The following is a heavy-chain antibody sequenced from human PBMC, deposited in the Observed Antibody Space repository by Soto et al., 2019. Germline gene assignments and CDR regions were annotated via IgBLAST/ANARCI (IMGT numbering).Heavy chain of an antibody. CDR1: GFTFSSYA. Sequence: GGSLRLSCAASGFTFSSYAMSWVRQAPGKGLEWVSAISGSGGSTYYADSVKGRFTISRDNSKNTLYLQMNSLRAEDTAVYYCAKVADIVVVVAATQLDPWGQGTLVTVSS. V-gene: IGHV3-23*01. J-gene: IGHJ5*02. CDR2: ISGSGGST. CDR3: AKVADIVVVVAATQLDP. D-gene: IGHD2-15*01.